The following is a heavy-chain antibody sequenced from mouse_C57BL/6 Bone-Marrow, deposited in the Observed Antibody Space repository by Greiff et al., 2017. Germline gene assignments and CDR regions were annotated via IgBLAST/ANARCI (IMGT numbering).Heavy chain of an antibody. CDR2: IVPGSGGT. Sequence: QVQLQQPGAELVKPGASVKLSCKASGYTFTGYWMDWVKQRPGRGLEWIGRIVPGSGGTKYNEKFKSKATLTVDKPSSTAYMQLSSLTSEDSAVSYCASARYGSSYNACDVWGTGTSVTVSS. V-gene: IGHV1-62-3*01. D-gene: IGHD1-1*01. J-gene: IGHJ1*03. CDR3: ASARYGSSYNACDV. CDR1: GYTFTGYW.